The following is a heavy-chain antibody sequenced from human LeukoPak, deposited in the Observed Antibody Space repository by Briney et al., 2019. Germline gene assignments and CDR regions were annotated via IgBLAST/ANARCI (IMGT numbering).Heavy chain of an antibody. V-gene: IGHV3-30*02. CDR1: GFTFSSYG. CDR2: IRYDGSNK. Sequence: GGSLRLSCAASGFTFSSYGMHWVRQAPGKGLEWVAFIRYDGSNKYYADSVKGRFTISRDNSKNTLYLQMNSLRAEDTAVYYCAKLMSGAGYDSEYYFDYWGQGTLVTVSS. CDR3: AKLMSGAGYDSEYYFDY. D-gene: IGHD5-12*01. J-gene: IGHJ4*02.